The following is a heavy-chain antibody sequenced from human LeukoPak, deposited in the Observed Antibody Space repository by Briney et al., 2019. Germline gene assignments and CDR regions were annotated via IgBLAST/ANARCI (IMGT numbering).Heavy chain of an antibody. CDR3: TRDTGTTGEVKFDP. Sequence: PSETLSLTCTVSGNSFVDYFWSWIRQPAGKGVEWIGRIYTGGRTTYNPSLKSRVTMSVDTSKSQFSLNLMSVTAADTAVYYCTRDTGTTGEVKFDPWGQGTLVTVSS. J-gene: IGHJ5*02. V-gene: IGHV4-4*07. CDR1: GNSFVDYF. CDR2: IYTGGRT. D-gene: IGHD4-17*01.